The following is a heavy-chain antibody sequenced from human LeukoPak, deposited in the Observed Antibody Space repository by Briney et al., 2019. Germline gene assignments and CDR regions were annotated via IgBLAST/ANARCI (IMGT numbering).Heavy chain of an antibody. V-gene: IGHV1-8*01. D-gene: IGHD2-2*01. CDR3: AGGFEDIVVVPAAIPGPYYYYYMDV. J-gene: IGHJ6*03. CDR2: MNPNSGNT. Sequence: ASVKVSCKASGYTFTSYDINWVRQATGQGLEWMGWMNPNSGNTGYAQKFQGRVTMTRNTSISTAYMELSSLRSEDTAGYYCAGGFEDIVVVPAAIPGPYYYYYMDVWGKGTTVTVSS. CDR1: GYTFTSYD.